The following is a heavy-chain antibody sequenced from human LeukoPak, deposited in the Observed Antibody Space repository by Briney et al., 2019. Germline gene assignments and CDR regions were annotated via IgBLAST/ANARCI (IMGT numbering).Heavy chain of an antibody. CDR1: GYTFTGYY. V-gene: IGHV1-2*02. Sequence: VASVKVSCKASGYTFTGYYMHWVRQAPGQGLEWMGWINPNSGGTNYAQKFQGRVTMTRDTSISTAYMELSRLRSDDTAVYYCAREPPIVVVPGGYWGQGTLVTVSS. D-gene: IGHD2-2*01. J-gene: IGHJ4*02. CDR3: AREPPIVVVPGGY. CDR2: INPNSGGT.